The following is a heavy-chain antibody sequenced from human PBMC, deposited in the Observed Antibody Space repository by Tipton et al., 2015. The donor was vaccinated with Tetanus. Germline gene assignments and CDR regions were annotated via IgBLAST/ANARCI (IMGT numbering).Heavy chain of an antibody. Sequence: TLSLTCTVSVGSISSGDYYWSWVRQSPGEGLEWIGHIYKSGNTYYKPSLKSRVAISIDTSKNQFSLKLSSVTAADSALYFCGRGTDAYKSGNYWGQGTLVTVSS. J-gene: IGHJ4*01. V-gene: IGHV4-30-4*01. CDR3: GRGTDAYKSGNY. D-gene: IGHD5-24*01. CDR2: IYKSGNT. CDR1: VGSISSGDYY.